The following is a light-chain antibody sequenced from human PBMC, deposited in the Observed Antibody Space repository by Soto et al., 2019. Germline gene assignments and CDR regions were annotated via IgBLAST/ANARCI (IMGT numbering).Light chain of an antibody. CDR2: AAS. Sequence: DIQLTQSPSFLSASVGDRVTITCRASQGISSYLAWYQQKPGTAPKLLIFAASTLQNGVPSRFSGSGSGTEFTLTISSLQPEDFATYYCLHLNSYSPDTFGPGTKVHIK. CDR3: LHLNSYSPDT. J-gene: IGKJ3*01. CDR1: QGISSY. V-gene: IGKV1-9*01.